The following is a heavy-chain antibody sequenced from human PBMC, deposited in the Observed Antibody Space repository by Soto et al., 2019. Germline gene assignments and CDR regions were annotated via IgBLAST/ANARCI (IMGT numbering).Heavy chain of an antibody. CDR1: GGTFSSYA. J-gene: IGHJ5*02. Sequence: QVQLVQSGAEVKKPGSSVKVSCKASGGTFSSYAISWVRQAPGQGLEWMGGIIPIFGTANYAQKFHGRVTITADASTSTAYMELSRLRSEDTAVYDCARGRGWIRRDRGNNWFDPWGQGTLVTVSS. V-gene: IGHV1-69*01. CDR2: IIPIFGTA. CDR3: ARGRGWIRRDRGNNWFDP. D-gene: IGHD5-18*01.